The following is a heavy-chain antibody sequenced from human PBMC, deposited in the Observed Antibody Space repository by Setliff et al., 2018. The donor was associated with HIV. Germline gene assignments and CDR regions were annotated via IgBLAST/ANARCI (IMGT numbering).Heavy chain of an antibody. D-gene: IGHD3-10*01. Sequence: PGGSLRLSCATSGFTLSSHVMGWVRQAPGKGLEWVSVITQSGDSAYYADSVQGRFTISKDHSKNTLYLQMNSLRAEDTAMYYCVRDLLWAFDMWGPGTMVTVSS. J-gene: IGHJ3*02. CDR2: ITQSGDSA. CDR3: VRDLLWAFDM. V-gene: IGHV3-23*01. CDR1: GFTLSSHV.